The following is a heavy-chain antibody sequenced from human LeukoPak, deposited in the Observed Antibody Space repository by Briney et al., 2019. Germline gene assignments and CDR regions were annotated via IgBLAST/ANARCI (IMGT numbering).Heavy chain of an antibody. Sequence: GESLRLSCAASGFTFSGSGMHWVRQAPGKGLEWVAFIRYHGSDKYYADSVRGRFTISRDNSKNTLYLQMNSLRPEDTSVYYCAKHGRGLWYFDLWGRGTLVTVSS. CDR2: IRYHGSDK. J-gene: IGHJ2*01. V-gene: IGHV3-30*02. D-gene: IGHD3/OR15-3a*01. CDR1: GFTFSGSG. CDR3: AKHGRGLWYFDL.